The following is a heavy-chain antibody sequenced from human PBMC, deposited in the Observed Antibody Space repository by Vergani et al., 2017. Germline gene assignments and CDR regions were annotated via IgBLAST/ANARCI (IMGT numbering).Heavy chain of an antibody. Sequence: QVQLVESGGGLVQPGASVKVSCKASGYTFTSYDINWVRQATGQGLEWMGWMNPNSGNTGYAQKFQGRVTITADESTSTAYMELSSLRSEDTAVYYCASDYGDYDAHAFDIWGQGTMVTVSS. CDR2: MNPNSGNT. V-gene: IGHV1-8*01. CDR1: GYTFTSYD. J-gene: IGHJ3*02. D-gene: IGHD4-17*01. CDR3: ASDYGDYDAHAFDI.